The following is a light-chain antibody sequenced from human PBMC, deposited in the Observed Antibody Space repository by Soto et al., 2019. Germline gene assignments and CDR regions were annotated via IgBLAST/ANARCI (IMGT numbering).Light chain of an antibody. Sequence: QSVLTQPASVSGSPGQSITISCTGTSSDVGAYNYVSWYQQLPGKAPKLIIYEVTNRPSGVSNRFSGSKSGNTASLTISGVQAEDEADYYCSSVTTRITCVFGTGTKVTVL. CDR2: EVT. V-gene: IGLV2-14*01. J-gene: IGLJ1*01. CDR3: SSVTTRITCV. CDR1: SSDVGAYNY.